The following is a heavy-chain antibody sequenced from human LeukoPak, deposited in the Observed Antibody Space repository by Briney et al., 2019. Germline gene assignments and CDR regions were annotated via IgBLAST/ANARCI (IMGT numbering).Heavy chain of an antibody. CDR2: INPDGSTT. Sequence: PGGSLRLSCAASGFTFSRYWIHWVRQAPGKGLEWVSRINPDGSTTTYADSVKGRFTISRDNAKNTVYLQMNSLRAEDTAVYYCASRAHFWSGPGGWGQGTLVTVSS. D-gene: IGHD3-3*02. CDR3: ASRAHFWSGPGG. J-gene: IGHJ4*02. V-gene: IGHV3-74*01. CDR1: GFTFSRYW.